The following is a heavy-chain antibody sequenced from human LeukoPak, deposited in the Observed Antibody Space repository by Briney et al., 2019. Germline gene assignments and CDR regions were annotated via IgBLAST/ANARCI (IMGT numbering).Heavy chain of an antibody. CDR3: ARIRDGYNDAYDI. CDR1: GYTFTKSY. D-gene: IGHD5-24*01. Sequence: ASVKVSCKASGYTFTKSYIHWVRQAPGQRLEWMGLINPGGNNTDYAQNFQGRLTMTSDTSARTVYMELSSLRSDDTAVYYCARIRDGYNDAYDIWGQGTLVTVNS. J-gene: IGHJ3*02. CDR2: INPGGNNT. V-gene: IGHV1-46*01.